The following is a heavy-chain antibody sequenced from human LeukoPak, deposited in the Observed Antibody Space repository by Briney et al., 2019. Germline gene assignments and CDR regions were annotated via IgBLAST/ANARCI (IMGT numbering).Heavy chain of an antibody. CDR1: GGSISSGGYY. CDR3: ARAAGHSGYPYYFDY. CDR2: IYYSGST. J-gene: IGHJ4*02. Sequence: SETLSLTCTVSGGSISSGGYYWSWICQHPGKGLEWIGYIYYSGSTYYNPSLKSRVTISVDTSKNQFSLKLSSVTAADTAVYYCARAAGHSGYPYYFDYWGQGTLVTVSS. V-gene: IGHV4-31*03. D-gene: IGHD3-22*01.